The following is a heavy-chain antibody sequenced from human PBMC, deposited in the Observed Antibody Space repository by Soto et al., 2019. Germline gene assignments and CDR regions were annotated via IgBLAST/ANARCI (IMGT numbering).Heavy chain of an antibody. J-gene: IGHJ4*02. D-gene: IGHD2-15*01. CDR3: ARQCSGGSCYPIGYY. Sequence: GSLRLSCAASGFTFSDYYMSWIRQAPGKGLEWVSYISSSSSYTNYADSVKGRFTISRDNAKNSLYLQMNSLRAEDTAVYYCARQCSGGSCYPIGYYWGQGTLVTSPQ. CDR2: ISSSSSYT. CDR1: GFTFSDYY. V-gene: IGHV3-11*06.